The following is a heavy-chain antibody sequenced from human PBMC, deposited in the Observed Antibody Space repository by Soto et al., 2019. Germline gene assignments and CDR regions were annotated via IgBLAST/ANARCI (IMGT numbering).Heavy chain of an antibody. CDR3: ATAPTGRYWGFLDS. J-gene: IGHJ4*02. Sequence: PSETLSLTCTVSGGSISNYYWNWFRQPPGEGLEWIGYIYFSGFTNYNPSLKSRVAISLDMSRFQFPLKLASVTAADTAVYYCATAPTGRYWGFLDSWGRGTLVTVSS. CDR1: GGSISNYY. V-gene: IGHV4-59*01. D-gene: IGHD2-8*02. CDR2: IYFSGFT.